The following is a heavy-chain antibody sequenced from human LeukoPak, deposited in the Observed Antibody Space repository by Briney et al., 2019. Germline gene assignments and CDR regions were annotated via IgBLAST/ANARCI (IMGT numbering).Heavy chain of an antibody. CDR2: IYYSGST. V-gene: IGHV4-59*08. CDR3: ARLVVVPAAMALYYFDY. CDR1: GGSISSYY. J-gene: IGHJ4*02. D-gene: IGHD2-2*01. Sequence: SETLSLTCTVSGGSISSYYWSWIRQPPGKGLEWIGYIYYSGSTNYNPSLKSRVTISVDTSKNQFSLKLSSVTAADTAVYYCARLVVVPAAMALYYFDYWGQGTLVTVSP.